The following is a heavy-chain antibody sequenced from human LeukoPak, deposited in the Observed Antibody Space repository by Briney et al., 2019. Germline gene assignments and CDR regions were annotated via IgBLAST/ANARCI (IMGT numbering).Heavy chain of an antibody. CDR3: ARDSDGGNSYIDY. CDR1: GGSISSGGYY. CDR2: IYHSGST. D-gene: IGHD5-18*01. Sequence: PSQTLSLTCTVSGGSISSGGYYWSWIRQPPGKGLEWIGYIYHSGSTYYNPSLKSRVTISVDRSKNQFSLKLSSVTATDTAVYYCARDSDGGNSYIDYWGQGTLVTVSS. V-gene: IGHV4-30-2*01. J-gene: IGHJ4*02.